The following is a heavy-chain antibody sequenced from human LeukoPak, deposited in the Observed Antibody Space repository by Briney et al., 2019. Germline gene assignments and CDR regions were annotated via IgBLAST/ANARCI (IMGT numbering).Heavy chain of an antibody. CDR3: ARGKAVAEFDY. CDR2: IYTSGST. Sequence: ASETLSLTCTVSGGSISSYYWSWIRQPAGQGLGWIGRIYTSGSTNYNPSLKSRVTMSVDTSKNQFSLKLSSVTAADTAVYYCARGKAVAEFDYWGQGTLVTVSS. V-gene: IGHV4-4*07. J-gene: IGHJ4*02. CDR1: GGSISSYY. D-gene: IGHD6-19*01.